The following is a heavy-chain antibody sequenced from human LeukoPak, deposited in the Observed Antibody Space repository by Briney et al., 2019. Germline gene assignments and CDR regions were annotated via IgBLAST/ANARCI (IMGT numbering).Heavy chain of an antibody. CDR1: GDSISSSSYY. CDR2: IYHSGST. CDR3: ARGYYYYYMDV. J-gene: IGHJ6*03. Sequence: SETLSLTCTVSGDSISSSSYYWGWIRQPPGKRLEWIGYIYHSGSTYYNPSLKSRVTISVDRSKNQFSLKLSSVTAADTAVYYCARGYYYYYMDVWGKGTTVTVSS. V-gene: IGHV4-39*07.